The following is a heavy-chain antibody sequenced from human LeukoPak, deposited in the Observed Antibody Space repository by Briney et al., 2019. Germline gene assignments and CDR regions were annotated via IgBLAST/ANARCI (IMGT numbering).Heavy chain of an antibody. CDR1: GDSVSSNSAA. V-gene: IGHV6-1*01. CDR3: AREVDLVEVIAVNFDF. CDR2: TYYRSKWSN. Sequence: SQTLSLTCAISGDSVSSNSAAWNWIRQSPSRGLEWLGRTYYRSKWSNDYALSVKSRITITPDTSKNQFSLQLSSVTPDDTAVYYCAREVDLVEVIAVNFDFWGQGTLVTVSS. J-gene: IGHJ4*02. D-gene: IGHD2-21*01.